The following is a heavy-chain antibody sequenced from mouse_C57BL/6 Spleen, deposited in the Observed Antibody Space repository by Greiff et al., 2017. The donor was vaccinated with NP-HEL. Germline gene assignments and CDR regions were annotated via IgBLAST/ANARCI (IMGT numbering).Heavy chain of an antibody. CDR1: GYSITSGYG. J-gene: IGHJ2*01. V-gene: IGHV3-2*02. CDR3: ARTARIKY. Sequence: EVQLQQSGPGLVKPSQSLSLTCTVTGYSITSGYGWNWIRQSPGNKLEWMGYISYSGSTNYNPSLKSRISITRDTSKNQFFLQLNSVTTEDTATYYCARTARIKYWGQGTTLTVSS. CDR2: ISYSGST. D-gene: IGHD1-2*01.